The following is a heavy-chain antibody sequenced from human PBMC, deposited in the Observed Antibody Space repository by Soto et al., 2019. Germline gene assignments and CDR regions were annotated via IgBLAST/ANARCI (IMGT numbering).Heavy chain of an antibody. D-gene: IGHD6-13*01. CDR2: IYSGGST. V-gene: IGHV4-61*01. J-gene: IGHJ6*02. Sequence: PSETLSLTCTVSGGFVNSDTHSWSWIRQTPGKRLEWIGFIYSGGSTKNPSLRSRVTMSVDTSKNQFSLKLRSVIVADTAMYYCARSDSSSWFVDVWGQGTTVTVSS. CDR1: GGFVNSDTHS. CDR3: ARSDSSSWFVDV.